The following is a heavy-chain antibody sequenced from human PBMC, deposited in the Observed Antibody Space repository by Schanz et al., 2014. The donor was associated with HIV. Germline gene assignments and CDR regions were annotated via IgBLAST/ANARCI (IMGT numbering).Heavy chain of an antibody. J-gene: IGHJ4*02. Sequence: QLVESGGGLIQPGGSLRLSCVFSGFTVSNNHLSWVRQAPGKGLEWFSIIYSAGTTYYTDSVKGRFTISRDNSKNTLYLQMNSLGAEDTAVYYCAKVAIHSSGWLPFDYWGQGTLVTVSS. D-gene: IGHD6-19*01. CDR1: GFTVSNNH. V-gene: IGHV3-53*01. CDR3: AKVAIHSSGWLPFDY. CDR2: IYSAGTT.